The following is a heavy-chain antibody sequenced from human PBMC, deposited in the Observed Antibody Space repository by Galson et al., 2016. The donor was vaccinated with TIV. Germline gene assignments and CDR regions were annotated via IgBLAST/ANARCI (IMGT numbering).Heavy chain of an antibody. CDR1: GFTFSSYE. J-gene: IGHJ6*02. CDR2: IWFDGGNK. D-gene: IGHD3-9*01. Sequence: SLRLSCAASGFTFSSYEMNWVRQAPGKGLEWVAVIWFDGGNKYYADSVKGRFTLSRDNSQNTLYLQMSSLRAEDTAVYYCARERSPSLRYFDWLKNYSLDVWDQGTTVTVA. CDR3: ARERSPSLRYFDWLKNYSLDV. V-gene: IGHV3-33*08.